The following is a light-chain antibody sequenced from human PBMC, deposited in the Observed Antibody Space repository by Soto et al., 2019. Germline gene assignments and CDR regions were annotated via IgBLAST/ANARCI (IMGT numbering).Light chain of an antibody. CDR3: LQHNTFPWT. J-gene: IGKJ1*01. V-gene: IGKV1-17*03. Sequence: DIQMTQSPSAMYASVGDRVTITCRASQGINDNLAWLQQKPGQVTKRLIYGAFSLQRGVPSQFRGSGSGTEFPLTISSLQPEDVATYYCLQHNTFPWTFGQGTKVEIK. CDR2: GAF. CDR1: QGINDN.